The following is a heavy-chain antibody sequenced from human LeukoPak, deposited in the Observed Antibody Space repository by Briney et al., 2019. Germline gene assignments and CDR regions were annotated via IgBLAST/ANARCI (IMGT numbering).Heavy chain of an antibody. Sequence: SETLSLTCAVYGGSFSGYYWSWIRQPPGKGLEWIGEINHSGSTNYNPSLKSRVTISVDTSKNQFSLKLSSVTAADTAVYYCARNLRITMVRGADLHDYWGQGTLVTVSS. J-gene: IGHJ4*02. V-gene: IGHV4-34*01. CDR3: ARNLRITMVRGADLHDY. CDR2: INHSGST. CDR1: GGSFSGYY. D-gene: IGHD3-10*01.